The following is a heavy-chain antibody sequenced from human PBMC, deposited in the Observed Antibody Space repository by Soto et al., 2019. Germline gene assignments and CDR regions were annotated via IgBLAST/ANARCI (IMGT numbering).Heavy chain of an antibody. Sequence: GGSLRLSCAASGFTFTRYSMNWVRQAPGKGLEWVSSISSTTNYIFYGDSMKGRFTISRDNAKNSLYLEMNSLRAEDTAVYYCARESEDLTSNFDYWGQGTLVTVSS. CDR2: ISSTTNYI. J-gene: IGHJ4*02. CDR1: GFTFTRYS. V-gene: IGHV3-21*06. CDR3: ARESEDLTSNFDY.